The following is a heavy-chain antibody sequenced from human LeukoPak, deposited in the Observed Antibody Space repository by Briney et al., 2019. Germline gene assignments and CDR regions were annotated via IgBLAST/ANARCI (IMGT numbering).Heavy chain of an antibody. D-gene: IGHD1-26*01. V-gene: IGHV4-30-4*01. CDR2: IYYSGST. CDR3: ARAVGGSRLDY. Sequence: PSQTLSLTCTVSGDSISSGDYYWSWIRQPPGKGLEWIGYIYYSGSTYYNPSLKSRVTISVDTSKNQFSLKLSSVTAADTAVYYCARAVGGSRLDYWGQGTLVTVSS. J-gene: IGHJ4*02. CDR1: GDSISSGDYY.